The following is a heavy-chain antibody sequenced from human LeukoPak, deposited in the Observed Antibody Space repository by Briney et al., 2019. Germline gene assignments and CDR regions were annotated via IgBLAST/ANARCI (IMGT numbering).Heavy chain of an antibody. CDR3: ARDRGDYDSSGYYGYFDY. CDR1: GGSVSSGDYY. J-gene: IGHJ4*02. V-gene: IGHV4-30-4*01. Sequence: SQTLSLTCTVSGGSVSSGDYYWSSIRQPPGKGLEWIGHIYYSGSTYYNPSLKSRVTITVDTSKNQFSLKLSSVTAADTAVYYCARDRGDYDSSGYYGYFDYWGQGALVTVSS. D-gene: IGHD3-22*01. CDR2: IYYSGST.